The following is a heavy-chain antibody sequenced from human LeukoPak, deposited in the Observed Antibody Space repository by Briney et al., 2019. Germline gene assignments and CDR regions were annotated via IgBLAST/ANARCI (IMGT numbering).Heavy chain of an antibody. CDR1: GFTFSSYS. CDR3: AREVYGNNYFEY. CDR2: ISSSSSYI. J-gene: IGHJ4*02. D-gene: IGHD4-11*01. Sequence: GGSLRLSCAASGFTFSSYSMNWVRQAPGKGLEWVSSISSSSSYIYYADSVKGRFTISRDNAKNSLYLQMNSLRAEDTAVYYCAREVYGNNYFEYWGQGSLVTVSS. V-gene: IGHV3-21*04.